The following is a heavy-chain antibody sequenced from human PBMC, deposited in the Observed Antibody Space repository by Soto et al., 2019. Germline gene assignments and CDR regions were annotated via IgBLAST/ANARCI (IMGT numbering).Heavy chain of an antibody. CDR3: AKVRVVVAAIDAFDI. CDR1: GFTFDDYA. CDR2: ISWNSGSI. V-gene: IGHV3-9*01. D-gene: IGHD2-15*01. J-gene: IGHJ3*02. Sequence: GGSLRLSCAASGFTFDDYAMHWVRQAPGKGLEWVSGISWNSGSISYADSVKGRFTISRDNAKNSLYLQMNSLRAEDTALYYCAKVRVVVAAIDAFDIWGQGTMVTVS.